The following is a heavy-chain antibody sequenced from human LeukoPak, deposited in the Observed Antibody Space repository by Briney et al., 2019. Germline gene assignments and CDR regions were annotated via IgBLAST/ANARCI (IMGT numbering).Heavy chain of an antibody. CDR1: GGSISSGSYY. V-gene: IGHV4-61*02. CDR3: ARDRSSSSWYYYYYMDA. Sequence: NPSQTLSLTCTVSGGSISSGSYYWSWIRQPAGKGLEWIGRIYTSGSTNYNPSLKSRVTISVDTSKNQFSLKLSSVTAAETAVYYCARDRSSSSWYYYYYMDAWGKGTTVTVSS. CDR2: IYTSGST. D-gene: IGHD6-13*01. J-gene: IGHJ6*03.